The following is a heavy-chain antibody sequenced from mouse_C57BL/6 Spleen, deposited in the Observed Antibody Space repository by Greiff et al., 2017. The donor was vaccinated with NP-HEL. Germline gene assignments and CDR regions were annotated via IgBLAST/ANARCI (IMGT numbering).Heavy chain of an antibody. Sequence: VQLQQPGTELVKPGASVKLSCKASGYTFTSYWMHWVKQRPGQGLEWIGNINPSNGGTNYNEKFKSKATLTVDKSSSTAYMQLSSLTSEDSAVYYCARSIYYYGSSGVYYAMDYWGQGTSVTVSS. V-gene: IGHV1-53*01. CDR2: INPSNGGT. CDR1: GYTFTSYW. CDR3: ARSIYYYGSSGVYYAMDY. D-gene: IGHD1-1*01. J-gene: IGHJ4*01.